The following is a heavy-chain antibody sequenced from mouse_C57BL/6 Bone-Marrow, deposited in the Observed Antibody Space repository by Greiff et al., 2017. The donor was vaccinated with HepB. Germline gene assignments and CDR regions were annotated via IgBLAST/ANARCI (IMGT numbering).Heavy chain of an antibody. CDR3: AIFGGYDEDYYAMDY. CDR1: GYTFTSYG. CDR2: IYPRSGNT. D-gene: IGHD2-2*01. J-gene: IGHJ4*01. Sequence: QVQLKESGAELARPGASVKLSCKASGYTFTSYGISWVKQRTGQGLEWIGEIYPRSGNTYYNEKFKGKATLTADKSSSTAYMELRSLTSEDSAVYFCAIFGGYDEDYYAMDYWGQGTSGTVSS. V-gene: IGHV1-81*01.